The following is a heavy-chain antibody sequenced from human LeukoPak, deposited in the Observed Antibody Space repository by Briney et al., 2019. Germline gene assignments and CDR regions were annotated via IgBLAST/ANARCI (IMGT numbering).Heavy chain of an antibody. D-gene: IGHD3-3*01. CDR2: INHSGST. Sequence: SETLSLTCTVSGGSISSYSYWSWIRLPPGKGLEWIGEINHSGSTNYNPSLKSRVTISVDTSKNQFSLKLSSVTAADTAVYYCARRTTIFRYYYYYMDVWGKGTTVTVSS. CDR3: ARRTTIFRYYYYYMDV. CDR1: GGSISSYSY. J-gene: IGHJ6*03. V-gene: IGHV4-34*01.